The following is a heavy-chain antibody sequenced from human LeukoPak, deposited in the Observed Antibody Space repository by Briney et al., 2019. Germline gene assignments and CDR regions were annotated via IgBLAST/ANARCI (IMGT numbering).Heavy chain of an antibody. CDR1: GFTFSSYA. D-gene: IGHD2-21*02. CDR3: AKATTASPRNFDY. Sequence: GGSLRLSCAASGFTFSSYAMSWVRQAPGKGREWVSSISTSGGSTYYADSVKGRFTISRDNSKNTLHLQMNSLRAEDTAVYYCAKATTASPRNFDYWGQGTLVTVSS. J-gene: IGHJ4*02. CDR2: ISTSGGST. V-gene: IGHV3-23*01.